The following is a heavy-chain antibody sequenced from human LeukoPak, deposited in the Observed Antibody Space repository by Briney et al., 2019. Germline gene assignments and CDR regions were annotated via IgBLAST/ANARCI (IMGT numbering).Heavy chain of an antibody. CDR2: INTNTGNP. Sequence: ASVKVSCKASGYTFSSYTMNWVRQAPGQGLEWMGWINTNTGNPTYAQDYTGRFVFSLDTSVSTTYLQISRLKAEDTAVYYCASGPSYSGSNEYFDSWGQGTLVTVAS. CDR3: ASGPSYSGSNEYFDS. CDR1: GYTFSSYT. D-gene: IGHD1-26*01. V-gene: IGHV7-4-1*02. J-gene: IGHJ4*02.